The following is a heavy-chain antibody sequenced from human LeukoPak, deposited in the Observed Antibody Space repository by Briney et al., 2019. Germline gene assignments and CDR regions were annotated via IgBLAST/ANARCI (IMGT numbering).Heavy chain of an antibody. J-gene: IGHJ4*02. CDR3: ARDPTIFGVATPYYFDY. Sequence: SVKVSCKASGGTFSSYAISWVRQAPGQGLEWMGRIIPILGIANYAQKFQGRVTITADKSTSTAYMELRSLRSDDTAVYYCARDPTIFGVATPYYFDYWGQGTLVTVSS. CDR1: GGTFSSYA. CDR2: IIPILGIA. V-gene: IGHV1-69*04. D-gene: IGHD3-3*01.